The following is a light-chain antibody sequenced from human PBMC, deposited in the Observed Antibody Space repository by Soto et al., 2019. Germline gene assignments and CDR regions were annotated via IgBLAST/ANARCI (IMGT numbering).Light chain of an antibody. CDR1: SSDVGGYNY. Sequence: QSALTQPASVSGSPGQSITISCTGTSSDVGGYNYVSWYQRHPGKAPKLIIYDVSNRPSGVSIRFSASKSDNTASLTISGLQPEDEADYHCSSYTTSNTRQIVFGTGTKVTV. CDR3: SSYTTSNTRQIV. CDR2: DVS. J-gene: IGLJ1*01. V-gene: IGLV2-14*03.